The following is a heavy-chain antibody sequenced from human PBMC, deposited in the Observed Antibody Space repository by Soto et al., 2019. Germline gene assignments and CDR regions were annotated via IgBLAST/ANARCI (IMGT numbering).Heavy chain of an antibody. V-gene: IGHV1-8*01. CDR3: ARTRLYGGDCCSAYYFDF. Sequence: ASVKVSCKASGYTFTNYDINWVRQATGQGLEWMGWMNPSSGNTGYVQKFQGRVTMTRNTSTSTAYMELTSLTSDDTAVYYCARTRLYGGDCCSAYYFDFWGQGALVTVS. CDR2: MNPSSGNT. J-gene: IGHJ4*02. CDR1: GYTFTNYD. D-gene: IGHD2-21*02.